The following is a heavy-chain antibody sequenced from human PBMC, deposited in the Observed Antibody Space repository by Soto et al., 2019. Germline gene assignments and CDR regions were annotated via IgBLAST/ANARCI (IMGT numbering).Heavy chain of an antibody. CDR3: ARESFTMVRGVIIRAGYYYYGMDV. D-gene: IGHD3-10*01. CDR1: GGSISSYY. J-gene: IGHJ6*02. CDR2: IYYSGRT. Sequence: SETLSLTCTVSGGSISSYYWSWIRQPPGKGLEWIGYIYYSGRTYYNPSLKSRVTISVDRSKNQFSLKLSSVTAADTAVYYCARESFTMVRGVIIRAGYYYYGMDVWGQGTTVTVSS. V-gene: IGHV4-59*04.